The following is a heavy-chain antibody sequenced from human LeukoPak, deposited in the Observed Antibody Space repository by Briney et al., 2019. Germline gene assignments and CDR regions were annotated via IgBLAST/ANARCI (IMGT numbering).Heavy chain of an antibody. V-gene: IGHV3-23*01. Sequence: GGSLRLSCAASGFTFSSYVMSWVRQAPGKGLEWVSAISGSGGSTYYADSVKGRFTISRDNSKNTLYLQMNSLRAEDTAVYYCASHYQGYARELDFWGQGTLVTVSS. D-gene: IGHD5-12*01. J-gene: IGHJ4*02. CDR3: ASHYQGYARELDF. CDR1: GFTFSSYV. CDR2: ISGSGGST.